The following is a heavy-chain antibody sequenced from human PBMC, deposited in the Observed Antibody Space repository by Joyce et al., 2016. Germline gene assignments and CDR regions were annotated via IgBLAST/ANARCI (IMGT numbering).Heavy chain of an antibody. CDR1: GYTFTNYY. Sequence: QVQLVQSGAEVKKPGASVKVSCNASGYTFTNYYMHWVRQAPGQGLEWMGIINPSGGSTNSAQKFQGRVTMTRDTSTSTVYMELSSLRSEDTAVYYCARDTAMATGYYYYGMDVWGQGTTVTVSS. CDR3: ARDTAMATGYYYYGMDV. V-gene: IGHV1-46*01. J-gene: IGHJ6*02. CDR2: INPSGGST. D-gene: IGHD5-18*01.